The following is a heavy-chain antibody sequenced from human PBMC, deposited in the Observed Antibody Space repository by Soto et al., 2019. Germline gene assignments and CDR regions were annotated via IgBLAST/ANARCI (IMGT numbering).Heavy chain of an antibody. V-gene: IGHV4-59*01. D-gene: IGHD5-12*01. CDR3: ARGPQSRDGYNYPYYYYGMDV. CDR2: IHYSGST. Sequence: QVQLQESGPGLVKPSETLSLTCTVSGGSISSYYWTWIRQPPGKGLEWIGNIHYSGSTNYNPSLKSRVTISVDTSKNQFSLMLRAVAAAETAVYYCARGPQSRDGYNYPYYYYGMDVWGQGTTVTVSS. J-gene: IGHJ6*02. CDR1: GGSISSYY.